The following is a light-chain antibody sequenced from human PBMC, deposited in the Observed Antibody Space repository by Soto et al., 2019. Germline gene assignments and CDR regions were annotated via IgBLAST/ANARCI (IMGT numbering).Light chain of an antibody. CDR3: LLYVGSGIHCV. CDR2: NTN. J-gene: IGLJ3*02. V-gene: IGLV8-61*01. Sequence: QTVVTQEPSFSVSPGRTVTLTCGLTSGSVSTRNYPSWYQQIPGQAPRTLIYNTNTRSSGVPDRFSGSILGNKAALTITGALTEDVSVYYYLLYVGSGIHCVFGGGTKLTVL. CDR1: SGSVSTRNY.